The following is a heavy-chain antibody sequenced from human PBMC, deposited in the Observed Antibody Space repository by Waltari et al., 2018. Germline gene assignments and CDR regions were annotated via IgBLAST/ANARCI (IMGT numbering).Heavy chain of an antibody. CDR1: GFTFSSYA. CDR2: ISGSGGST. D-gene: IGHD3-16*02. V-gene: IGHV3-23*01. CDR3: AASWGSYRMNWFDP. Sequence: EVQLLESGGGLVQPGGSLSLSCAASGFTFSSYAMSWVRQAPGKGLEWFSAISGSGGSTCYADSVKGRFTISRDNSKNTLYLQMNSLRAEDTAVYYCAASWGSYRMNWFDPWGQGTLVTVSS. J-gene: IGHJ5*02.